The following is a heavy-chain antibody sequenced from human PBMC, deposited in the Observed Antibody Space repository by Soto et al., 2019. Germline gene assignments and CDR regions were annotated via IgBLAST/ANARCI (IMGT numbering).Heavy chain of an antibody. CDR1: GFTFSDYY. CDR3: ARGHRSGMDV. CDR2: ITSSSSYT. Sequence: QVQLVESGGGLVEPGGSLRLSGAASGFTFSDYYMSWIREAPGKGLEWVSYITSSSSYTNYADSVKGRFTISRDNAKNSLYLQMNSLRAEDTAVYYCARGHRSGMDVWGQGTTVTVSS. V-gene: IGHV3-11*05. J-gene: IGHJ6*02.